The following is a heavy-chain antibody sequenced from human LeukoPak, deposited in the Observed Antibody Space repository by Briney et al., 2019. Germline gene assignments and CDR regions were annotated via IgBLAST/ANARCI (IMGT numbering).Heavy chain of an antibody. J-gene: IGHJ4*02. CDR3: ARDLISRYCSGGSCYSEVS. D-gene: IGHD2-15*01. CDR1: GFTFDDYG. CDR2: IYSGGST. V-gene: IGHV3-53*01. Sequence: GGSLRLSCAASGFTFDDYGMSWVRQAPGKGLEWDSVIYSGGSTYYADSVKGRFTISRDNSKNTLYLQMNSLRAEDTAVYYCARDLISRYCSGGSCYSEVSWGQGTLVTVSS.